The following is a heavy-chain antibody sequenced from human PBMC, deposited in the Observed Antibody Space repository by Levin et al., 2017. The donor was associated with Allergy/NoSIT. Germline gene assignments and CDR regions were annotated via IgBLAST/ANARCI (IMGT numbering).Heavy chain of an antibody. J-gene: IGHJ4*02. CDR3: ARSLSDDQLLLPFDY. CDR1: GFTFSSYG. Sequence: QRGESLKISCAASGFTFSSYGMHWVRQAPGKGLEWVAVISYDGSNKYYADSVKGRFTISRDNSKNTLYLQMNSLRAEDTAVYYCARSLSDDQLLLPFDYWGQGTLVTVSS. V-gene: IGHV3-30*03. D-gene: IGHD2-15*01. CDR2: ISYDGSNK.